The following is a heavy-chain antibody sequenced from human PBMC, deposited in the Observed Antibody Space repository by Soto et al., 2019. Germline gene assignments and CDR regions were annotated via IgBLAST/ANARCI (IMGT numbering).Heavy chain of an antibody. CDR2: IYYSGST. Sequence: LSLTCTVSGGSISSYYWSWIRQPPGKGLEWIGYIYYSGSTNYNPSLKSRVTISVDTSKNQFSLKLSSVTAADTAVYYCARGYGDYVLDYWGQGTLVTVSS. J-gene: IGHJ4*02. V-gene: IGHV4-59*08. D-gene: IGHD4-17*01. CDR1: GGSISSYY. CDR3: ARGYGDYVLDY.